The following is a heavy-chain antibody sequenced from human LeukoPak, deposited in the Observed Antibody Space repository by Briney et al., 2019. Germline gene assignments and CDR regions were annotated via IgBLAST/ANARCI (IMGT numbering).Heavy chain of an antibody. D-gene: IGHD1-26*01. CDR2: IKEDGSEK. Sequence: GGSLRLSCTASGVTFSSYWMSWVRQAPGKGLEWVANIKEDGSEKYYVDSVKGRFTISRDNAKNSLYLQMNSLRDEDTALYYCAKDIYGTSSPEAFDIWGQGTMVTVSS. V-gene: IGHV3-7*03. J-gene: IGHJ3*02. CDR1: GVTFSSYW. CDR3: AKDIYGTSSPEAFDI.